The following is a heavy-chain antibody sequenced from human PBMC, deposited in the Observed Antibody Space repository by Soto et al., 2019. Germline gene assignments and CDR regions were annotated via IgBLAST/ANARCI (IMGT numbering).Heavy chain of an antibody. D-gene: IGHD2-15*01. CDR1: GFTFSSYG. V-gene: IGHV3-30*18. CDR2: ISYDGSNK. CDR3: AKDAGYCSGGSCYAADY. Sequence: GGSLRLSCAASGFTFSSYGMHWVRQAPGKGLEWVAVISYDGSNKYYADSVKGRFTISRDNSKNTLYLQMNSLRAEDTAVYYCAKDAGYCSGGSCYAADYWGQGTLVTVSS. J-gene: IGHJ4*02.